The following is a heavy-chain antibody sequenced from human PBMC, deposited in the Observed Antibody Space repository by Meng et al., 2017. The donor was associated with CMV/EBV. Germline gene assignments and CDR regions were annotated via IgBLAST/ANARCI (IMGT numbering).Heavy chain of an antibody. CDR3: ARRRGEGDQYDYVWGSYRYDAFDI. Sequence: SGPTLVKPTQTLTLTCTFSGFSLSTSGVGVGWIRQPPGKALEWLALIYWDDDKRYSPSLKSRLTITKDTSKNQVVLTMTNMDPVDTATYYCARRRGEGDQYDYVWGSYRYDAFDIWGQGTMVTVSS. D-gene: IGHD3-16*02. V-gene: IGHV2-5*02. J-gene: IGHJ3*02. CDR2: IYWDDDK. CDR1: GFSLSTSGVG.